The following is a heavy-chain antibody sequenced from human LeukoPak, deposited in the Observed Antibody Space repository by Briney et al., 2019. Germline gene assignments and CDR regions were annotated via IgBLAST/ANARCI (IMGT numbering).Heavy chain of an antibody. V-gene: IGHV3-9*01. J-gene: IGHJ6*03. Sequence: PGRSLRLSCAASGFTFDDYAMHWVRQAPGKGLEWVSGISWNSGSIGYADSVKGRFTISRDNAKNSLYLQMNSLRAEDTALYYCAKDLYDYSAYMDVWGKGTTVTASS. CDR3: AKDLYDYSAYMDV. CDR2: ISWNSGSI. CDR1: GFTFDDYA. D-gene: IGHD4-11*01.